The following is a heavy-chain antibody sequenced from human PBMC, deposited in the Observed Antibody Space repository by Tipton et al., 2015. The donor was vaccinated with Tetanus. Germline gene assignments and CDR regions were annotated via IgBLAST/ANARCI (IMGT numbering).Heavy chain of an antibody. D-gene: IGHD5-18*01. Sequence: TLSLTCAVYGGSFSGYYWSWIRQPPGRGLEWIGEIHPSGITTCNPSLESRVTLSQDTSKSQFSLKLNSVTAADTAVYYCARGVDRARAGIDWGQGTLVTVSS. J-gene: IGHJ4*02. CDR2: IHPSGIT. V-gene: IGHV4-34*01. CDR1: GGSFSGYY. CDR3: ARGVDRARAGID.